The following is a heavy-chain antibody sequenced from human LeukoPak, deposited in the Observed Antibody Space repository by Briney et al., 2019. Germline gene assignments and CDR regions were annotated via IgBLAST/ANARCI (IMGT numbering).Heavy chain of an antibody. Sequence: GESLKISCQGSGYSFADYWIGWVRQMPGKGLEWMGLIYPGDSNTKYSPSFQGQVTTSVDKSISTAYLQWNSLKASDTAMYYCVRHQANFRWSLFDNWGQGTLVTVSS. CDR1: GYSFADYW. D-gene: IGHD4/OR15-4a*01. CDR3: VRHQANFRWSLFDN. CDR2: IYPGDSNT. V-gene: IGHV5-51*01. J-gene: IGHJ4*02.